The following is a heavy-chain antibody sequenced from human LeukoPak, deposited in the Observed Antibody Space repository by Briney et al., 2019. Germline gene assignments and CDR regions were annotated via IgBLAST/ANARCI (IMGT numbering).Heavy chain of an antibody. CDR3: ARPVGAMVY. CDR1: GGSISSSSYY. D-gene: IGHD1-26*01. CDR2: IYYSGST. V-gene: IGHV4-39*01. J-gene: IGHJ4*02. Sequence: SETLSLTCTVSGGSISSSSYYWGWIRQPPGKGLEWIGSIYYSGSTYYNPSLKSRVTISVDTSKNQFSLKLSSVTAADTAVYYRARPVGAMVYWGQGTLVTVSS.